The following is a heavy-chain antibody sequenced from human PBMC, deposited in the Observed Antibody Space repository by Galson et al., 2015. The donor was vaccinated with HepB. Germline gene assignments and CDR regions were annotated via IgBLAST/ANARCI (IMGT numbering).Heavy chain of an antibody. CDR1: GVAFGSDA. Sequence: SLRLSCAAAGVAFGSDARGWVRQAAGLGLEGGWGISGSGGSTYYADSVKGRFTISRDNSKSTLYLQMISLRAEDTAVYYSAKCIVGAINWGQGTLVTVSS. D-gene: IGHD1-26*01. J-gene: IGHJ4*02. CDR3: AKCIVGAIN. CDR2: ISGSGGST. V-gene: IGHV3-23*01.